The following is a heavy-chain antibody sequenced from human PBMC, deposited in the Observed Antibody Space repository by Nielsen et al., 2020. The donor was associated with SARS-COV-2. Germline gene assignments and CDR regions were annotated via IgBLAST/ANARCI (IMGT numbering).Heavy chain of an antibody. D-gene: IGHD6-13*01. CDR2: IFNTGST. CDR3: ATPGIVAAGPYYYYYGMDV. V-gene: IGHV4-59*13. J-gene: IGHJ6*02. Sequence: PGKGLEWIGHIFNTGSTSYNPSLRSRVTILVDTSKNHFSLKLTSVTAADTAVYYCATPGIVAAGPYYYYYGMDVWGQGTTVTVSS.